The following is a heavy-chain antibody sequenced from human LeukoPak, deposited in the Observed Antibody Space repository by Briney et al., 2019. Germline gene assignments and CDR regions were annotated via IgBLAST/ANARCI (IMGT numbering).Heavy chain of an antibody. Sequence: GRSLRLSCAVSGFIFSSYGMHWVRQAPGKGLEWVAVISYDGSNKYYADFVKGRFTISRDNSKNTLYLQMNSLRAEDTAVYYCARAYYGSGSYYPAWFDPWGQGTLVTVSS. J-gene: IGHJ5*02. V-gene: IGHV3-30*03. CDR1: GFIFSSYG. CDR3: ARAYYGSGSYYPAWFDP. D-gene: IGHD3-10*01. CDR2: ISYDGSNK.